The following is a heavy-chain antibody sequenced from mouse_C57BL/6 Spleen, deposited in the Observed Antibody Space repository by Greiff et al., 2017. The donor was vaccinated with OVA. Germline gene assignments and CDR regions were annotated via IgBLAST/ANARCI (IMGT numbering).Heavy chain of an antibody. CDR1: GYTFTDYE. Sequence: VKLQESGAELVRPGASVTLSCKASGYTFTDYEMHWVKQTPVHGLEWIGAIDPETGGTAYNQKFKGKAILTADKSSSTAYMELRSLTSEDSAVYYCTRSGDYDPYWYFDVWGTGTTVTVSS. CDR3: TRSGDYDPYWYFDV. D-gene: IGHD2-4*01. V-gene: IGHV1-15*01. CDR2: IDPETGGT. J-gene: IGHJ1*03.